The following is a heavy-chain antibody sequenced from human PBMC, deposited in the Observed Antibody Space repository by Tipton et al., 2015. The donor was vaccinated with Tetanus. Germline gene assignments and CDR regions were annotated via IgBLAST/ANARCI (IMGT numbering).Heavy chain of an antibody. CDR2: IYYSGRT. J-gene: IGHJ6*02. CDR3: ARMQRYSMDV. Sequence: TLSLTCTVSGGSISSYYWSWIRQPPGKGLEWIGYIYYSGRTNYNPSLKSRVTISVDTSKNQFSLKLSSVTAADTAVYYCARMQRYSMDVWGQGTTVTVSS. V-gene: IGHV4-59*01. D-gene: IGHD6-25*01. CDR1: GGSISSYY.